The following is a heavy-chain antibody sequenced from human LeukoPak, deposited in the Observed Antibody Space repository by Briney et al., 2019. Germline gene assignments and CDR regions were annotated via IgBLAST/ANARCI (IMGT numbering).Heavy chain of an antibody. J-gene: IGHJ4*02. CDR2: IYYDGST. V-gene: IGHV4-59*01. D-gene: IGHD1-14*01. CDR3: AMGLPYANPQPAY. CDR1: GGSINTYY. Sequence: SETLSLTCTVSGGSINTYYWSWIRQPPGEGLEWIGYIYYDGSTNYNPSLKSRVTISVDTSKNQLSLKLSSVTAADTAVYYCAMGLPYANPQPAYWGQGTLVTVSS.